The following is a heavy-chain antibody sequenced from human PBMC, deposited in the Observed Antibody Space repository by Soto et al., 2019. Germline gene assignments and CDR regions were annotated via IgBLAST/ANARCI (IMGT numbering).Heavy chain of an antibody. J-gene: IGHJ1*01. CDR3: AKGRYGENFQH. Sequence: RGSLRLSCAASGFTFSSYAMSWVRQAPGKGLEWVSAISGSGGSTYYADSVKGRFTISRDNSKNTLYLQMNSLRAEDTAVYYCAKGRYGENFQHWGQGTLVTVSS. CDR1: GFTFSSYA. V-gene: IGHV3-23*01. CDR2: ISGSGGST. D-gene: IGHD3-10*01.